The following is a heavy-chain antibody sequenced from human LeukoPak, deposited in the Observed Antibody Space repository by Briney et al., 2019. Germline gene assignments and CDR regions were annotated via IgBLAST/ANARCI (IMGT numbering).Heavy chain of an antibody. V-gene: IGHV1-69*04. CDR3: ASGASIAAAGSGWVDWFDP. D-gene: IGHD6-13*01. Sequence: ASVKVSCKASGGTFSSYAISWVRQAPGQGLEWMGRIIPILGIANYAQKFQGRVTITADKSTSTAYMELSSLRSEDTAVYYCASGASIAAAGSGWVDWFDPWGQGTLVTVYS. CDR2: IIPILGIA. J-gene: IGHJ5*02. CDR1: GGTFSSYA.